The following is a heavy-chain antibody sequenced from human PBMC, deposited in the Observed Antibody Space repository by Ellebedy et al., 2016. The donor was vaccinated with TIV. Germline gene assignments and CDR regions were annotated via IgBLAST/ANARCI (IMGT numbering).Heavy chain of an antibody. CDR2: MNPDSGNT. V-gene: IGHV1-8*01. Sequence: ASVKVSCXASGYPFTAYDINWVRQVAGQGLEWMGWMNPDSGNTGYAQKFQGRVTMTKNTSARTAYMEVNSLGSEDTAVYYCARGRCHGDKCYSSYFYHWGQGTLVTVSS. J-gene: IGHJ1*01. CDR3: ARGRCHGDKCYSSYFYH. CDR1: GYPFTAYD. D-gene: IGHD2-15*01.